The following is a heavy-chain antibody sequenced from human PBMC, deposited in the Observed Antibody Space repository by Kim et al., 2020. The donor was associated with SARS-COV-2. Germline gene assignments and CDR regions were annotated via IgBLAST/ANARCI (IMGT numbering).Heavy chain of an antibody. J-gene: IGHJ4*02. D-gene: IGHD3-3*01. CDR1: GFTFSSYS. CDR3: ARSSGYDFWSGYYPAEGDY. V-gene: IGHV3-21*01. CDR2: ISSSSSYI. Sequence: GGSLRLSCAASGFTFSSYSMNWVRQAPGKGLEWVSSISSSSSYIYYADSVKGRFTISRDNAKNSLYLQMNSLRAEDTAVYYCARSSGYDFWSGYYPAEGDYWGQGTLVTVSS.